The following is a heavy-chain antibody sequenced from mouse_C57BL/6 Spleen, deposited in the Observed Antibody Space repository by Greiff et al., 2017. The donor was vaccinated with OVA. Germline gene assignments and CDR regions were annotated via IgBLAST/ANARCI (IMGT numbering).Heavy chain of an antibody. V-gene: IGHV1-52*01. CDR1: GYTFTSYW. Sequence: VQLQQPGAELVRPGSSVKLSCKASGYTFTSYWMHWVKQRPIQGLEWIGNIDPSDSETHYNQKFKDKATLTVDKSSSTAYMQLSSLTSEDSAVYYCASDYGSRGYFDVWGTGTTVTVSS. J-gene: IGHJ1*03. CDR3: ASDYGSRGYFDV. D-gene: IGHD1-1*01. CDR2: IDPSDSET.